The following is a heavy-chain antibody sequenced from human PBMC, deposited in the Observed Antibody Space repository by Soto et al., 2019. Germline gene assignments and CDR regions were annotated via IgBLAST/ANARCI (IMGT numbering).Heavy chain of an antibody. J-gene: IGHJ4*02. D-gene: IGHD3-3*01. CDR2: VFHSGTT. Sequence: SETLSLTCSVSGSSISSAYYWGWVRQPPGKGLEWIASVFHSGTTYYNPSLMSRVTVSLDTSKGQFSLKLGSVTAADTAVYYCASDFWTGYPLFDLWGQGALGTVSS. V-gene: IGHV4-38-2*02. CDR1: GSSISSAYY. CDR3: ASDFWTGYPLFDL.